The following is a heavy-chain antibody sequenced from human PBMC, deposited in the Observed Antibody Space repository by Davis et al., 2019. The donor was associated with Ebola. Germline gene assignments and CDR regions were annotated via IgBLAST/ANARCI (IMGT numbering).Heavy chain of an antibody. CDR2: ISPSNYYI. J-gene: IGHJ4*02. D-gene: IGHD6-13*01. CDR1: GVTFNSYT. CDR3: ARYVIAAAQSSVDY. V-gene: IGHV3-21*01. Sequence: SLKLSCAASGVTFNSYTMTWVSQAPGKGLEWVSSISPSNYYIYYADSVRGRFTISRDNAKNSLYLQMNSLRAEDTAVYYCARYVIAAAQSSVDYWGQGTLFTVSS.